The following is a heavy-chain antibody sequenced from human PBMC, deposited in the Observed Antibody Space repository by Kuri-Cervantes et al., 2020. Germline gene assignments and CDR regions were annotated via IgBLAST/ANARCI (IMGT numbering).Heavy chain of an antibody. J-gene: IGHJ4*02. CDR2: INPNSGDT. CDR3: ARGAGVDYYDSSGYYWGEDY. Sequence: ASVKVSCKASGGTFSSYAISWVRQAPGQGLEWMGWINPNSGDTNYAQKFQDWVTLTRDTSISTAYMELNRLRSDDTAVYYCARGAGVDYYDSSGYYWGEDYWGQGTLVTVSS. V-gene: IGHV1-2*04. CDR1: GGTFSSYA. D-gene: IGHD3-22*01.